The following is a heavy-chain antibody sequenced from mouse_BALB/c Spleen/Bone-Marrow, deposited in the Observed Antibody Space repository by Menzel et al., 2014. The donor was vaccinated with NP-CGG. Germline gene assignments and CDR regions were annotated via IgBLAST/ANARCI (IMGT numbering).Heavy chain of an antibody. Sequence: EVMLVESGGGLVQPGGSLKLSCAASGFDFSRYWMSWVRQAPGKGLEWIGEINPDSNTINYTPSLKDKFIISRDNAKNTLFLQMSKVRSEDTALYYCAHLHYYGYADYWGQGTSVTVSS. CDR2: INPDSNTI. CDR3: AHLHYYGYADY. V-gene: IGHV4-1*02. D-gene: IGHD1-2*01. CDR1: GFDFSRYW. J-gene: IGHJ4*01.